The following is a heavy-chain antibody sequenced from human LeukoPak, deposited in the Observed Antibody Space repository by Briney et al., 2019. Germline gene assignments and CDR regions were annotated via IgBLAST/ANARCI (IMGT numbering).Heavy chain of an antibody. CDR1: GYTFTSYY. CDR2: INPSGGST. J-gene: IGHJ4*02. D-gene: IGHD3-3*01. CDR3: ARGGYDFWSGYNFDY. V-gene: IGHV1-46*01. Sequence: ASVKVSCKASGYTFTSYYMHWVRQAPGQGLEWMGIINPSGGSTSYAQKFQGRVTMTRDTSTSTVYMELSSLRSDDTAVYYCARGGYDFWSGYNFDYWGQGTLVTVSS.